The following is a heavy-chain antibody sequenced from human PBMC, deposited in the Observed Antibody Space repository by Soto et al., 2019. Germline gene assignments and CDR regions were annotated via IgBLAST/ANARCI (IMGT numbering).Heavy chain of an antibody. CDR1: GFTFSNAW. J-gene: IGHJ4*02. V-gene: IGHV3-15*07. D-gene: IGHD3-22*01. CDR2: IKSKTDGGTT. CDR3: TTGLDSSGWYYFDSFPYHALYYFDY. Sequence: PGGSLRLSCAASGFTFSNAWMNWVRQAPGKGLEWVGRIKSKTDGGTTDYAAPVKGRFTISRDDSKNTLYLQMNSLKTEDTAVYYCTTGLDSSGWYYFDSFPYHALYYFDYWGQGTLVTVSS.